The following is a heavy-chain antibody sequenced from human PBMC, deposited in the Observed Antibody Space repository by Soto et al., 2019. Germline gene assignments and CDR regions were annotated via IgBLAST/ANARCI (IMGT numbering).Heavy chain of an antibody. V-gene: IGHV3-23*01. CDR2: ISGSGGST. CDR3: ARGVLNSIYYGMDV. Sequence: GGSLRLSCAASGFTFSSYAMSWVRQAPGKGLEWVSAISGSGGSTYYADSVKGRFTISRDNAKNTLYLQMNSLRAEDTAVYYCARGVLNSIYYGMDVWGQGTTVTVSS. CDR1: GFTFSSYA. D-gene: IGHD3-10*01. J-gene: IGHJ6*02.